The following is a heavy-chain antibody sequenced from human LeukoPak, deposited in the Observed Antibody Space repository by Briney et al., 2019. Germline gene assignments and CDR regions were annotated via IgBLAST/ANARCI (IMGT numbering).Heavy chain of an antibody. Sequence: SETLSLTCTVSGGSISSSSYYWGWIRQPPGKGLEWIGSINYSGSTYYNPSLKSRVTISVDTSKNQFSLKLSSVTAADTAVYYCASGWFGELRDWGQGTLVTVSS. J-gene: IGHJ4*02. CDR1: GGSISSSSYY. V-gene: IGHV4-39*07. D-gene: IGHD3-10*01. CDR3: ASGWFGELRD. CDR2: INYSGST.